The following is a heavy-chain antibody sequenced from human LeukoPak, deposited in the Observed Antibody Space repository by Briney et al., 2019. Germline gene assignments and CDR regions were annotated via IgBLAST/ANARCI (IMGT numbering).Heavy chain of an antibody. V-gene: IGHV3-74*01. D-gene: IGHD2-15*01. Sequence: PGGSLSLSCAASGFTFSSHWMHWVRQTPGKGLVWVSRINTDESKINHADSVKGRFTISRDNAKNMLYLQMNSLRAEDTAVYYCARGGLFKYFFDYWGQGTPVTVSS. CDR2: INTDESKI. CDR1: GFTFSSHW. CDR3: ARGGLFKYFFDY. J-gene: IGHJ4*02.